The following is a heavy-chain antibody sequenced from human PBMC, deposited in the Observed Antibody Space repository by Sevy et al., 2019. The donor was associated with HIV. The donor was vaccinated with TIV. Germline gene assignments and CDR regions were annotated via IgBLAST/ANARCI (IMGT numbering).Heavy chain of an antibody. CDR1: GFTFSSYW. J-gene: IGHJ4*02. D-gene: IGHD2-2*01. CDR2: IKQDGSEK. CDR3: ARVPPGPYCSSTSCPPLYYFDY. V-gene: IGHV3-7*01. Sequence: GESLKISCAASGFTFSSYWMSWVRQAPGKGLEWVANIKQDGSEKYYVDSVKGRFTISRDNAKNSLYLQMNSLRAEDTAVYYCARVPPGPYCSSTSCPPLYYFDYWGQGTLVTVSS.